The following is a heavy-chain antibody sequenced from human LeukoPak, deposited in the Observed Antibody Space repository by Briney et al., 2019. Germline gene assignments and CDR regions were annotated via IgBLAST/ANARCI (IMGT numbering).Heavy chain of an antibody. CDR2: IWYGGSNK. V-gene: IGHV3-33*08. J-gene: IGHJ5*02. Sequence: GGSLRLSCAASGFTFSSYGMHWVRQAPGKGLEWVAVIWYGGSNKYYADSVKGRFTISRDNAKNSLYLQMNSLRAEDTAVYYCARSERQAFDPWGQGTLVTVSS. CDR1: GFTFSSYG. D-gene: IGHD5-24*01. CDR3: ARSERQAFDP.